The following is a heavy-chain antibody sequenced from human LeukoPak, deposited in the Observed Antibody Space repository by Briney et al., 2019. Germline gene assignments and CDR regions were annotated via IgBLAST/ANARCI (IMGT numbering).Heavy chain of an antibody. CDR3: ARDYYDSSGYYRGGDYFDY. J-gene: IGHJ4*02. CDR2: IIPIFGTA. Sequence: SVKVSCKASGGTFSSYAISWVRQAPGQGLEWMGGIIPIFGTANYAQKFQGRVTITADESTSTAYMELSSLRSEDTAVYYCARDYYDSSGYYRGGDYFDYWGQGTLVTVSS. V-gene: IGHV1-69*13. CDR1: GGTFSSYA. D-gene: IGHD3-22*01.